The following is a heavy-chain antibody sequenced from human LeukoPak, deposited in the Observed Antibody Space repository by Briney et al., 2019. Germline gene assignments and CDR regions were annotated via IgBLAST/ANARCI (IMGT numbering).Heavy chain of an antibody. D-gene: IGHD6-19*01. CDR2: ISSSGNTI. CDR1: GFTFSSYE. J-gene: IGHJ4*02. V-gene: IGHV3-48*03. CDR3: AREVAVTGTPSLDN. Sequence: GGSLRLSCAASGFTFSSYEMNWVRQAPGKGLEWVSYISSSGNTIYYADSVKGRFTISRDNAKNSLHLQMDSLRVEDTAIYYCAREVAVTGTPSLDNWGQGTLVTVSS.